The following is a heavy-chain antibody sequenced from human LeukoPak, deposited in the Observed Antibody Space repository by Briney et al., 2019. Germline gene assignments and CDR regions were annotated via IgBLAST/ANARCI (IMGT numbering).Heavy chain of an antibody. D-gene: IGHD3-16*01. Sequence: ETLSLTCAVYGGSFSGYFWSWIRQPPGKGLEWIWEINHSGSTNYNPSLKSRVTISVDTSKNQFSLKVTSVTAADTAVYYCAGGITSWGDYWGQGTLVTVSS. CDR2: INHSGST. CDR3: AGGITSWGDY. V-gene: IGHV4-34*01. CDR1: GGSFSGYF. J-gene: IGHJ4*02.